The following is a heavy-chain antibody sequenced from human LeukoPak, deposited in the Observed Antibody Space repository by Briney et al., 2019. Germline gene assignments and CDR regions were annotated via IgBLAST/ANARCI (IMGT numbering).Heavy chain of an antibody. V-gene: IGHV1-69*04. CDR2: IIPIFGIA. Sequence: GASVKVSCKASGGTFSSYAISWVRQAPGQGLEWMGRIIPIFGIANYAQKFQGRVTITADKSTSTAYMELSSLRSEDTAVYYCASQKHQTTIAAAGVIDYWGQGTLVTVSS. CDR3: ASQKHQTTIAAAGVIDY. CDR1: GGTFSSYA. D-gene: IGHD6-13*01. J-gene: IGHJ4*02.